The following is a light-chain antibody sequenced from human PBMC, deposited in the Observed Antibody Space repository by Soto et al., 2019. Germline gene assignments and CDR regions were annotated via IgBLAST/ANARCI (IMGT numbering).Light chain of an antibody. CDR1: QTISTY. V-gene: IGKV1-39*01. CDR3: QQANSFTLT. CDR2: DAS. Sequence: DIQMTQSPSSRSASFGDRVTITWRASQTISTYLNWYQQKPGKAPRLLIYDASSLQSGVPSRFSGSGSGTDFTLTISSLQHEDFATYYCQQANSFTLTFGQGTRLEIK. J-gene: IGKJ5*01.